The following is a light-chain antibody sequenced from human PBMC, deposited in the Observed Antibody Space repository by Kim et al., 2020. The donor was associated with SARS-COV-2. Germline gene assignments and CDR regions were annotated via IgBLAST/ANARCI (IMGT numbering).Light chain of an antibody. CDR1: SSNIGNNY. J-gene: IGLJ7*01. CDR2: DND. CDR3: GTWDSSLRGAV. Sequence: QSVLTQPPSVSAAPGQKVTISCSGSSSNIGNNYVSWYQQLPGTAPKLLIYDNDKRPSGIPDRFSGSKSDTSATLGITGLQTGDEADYYCGTWDSSLRGAVFGGGPQLTVL. V-gene: IGLV1-51*01.